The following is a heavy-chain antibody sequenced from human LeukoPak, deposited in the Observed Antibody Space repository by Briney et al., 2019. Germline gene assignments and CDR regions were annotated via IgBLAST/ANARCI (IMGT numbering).Heavy chain of an antibody. D-gene: IGHD6-19*01. CDR2: INHSGST. V-gene: IGHV4-39*07. CDR1: GGSISSSSYY. Sequence: PSETLSLTCTVSGGSISSSSYYWGWIRQPPGKGLEWIGEINHSGSTNYNPSLKSRVTISVDTSNNQFSLKLSSVTAADTAVYYCARGGYSSGWYHGGKWFDPWGQGTLVTVSS. J-gene: IGHJ5*02. CDR3: ARGGYSSGWYHGGKWFDP.